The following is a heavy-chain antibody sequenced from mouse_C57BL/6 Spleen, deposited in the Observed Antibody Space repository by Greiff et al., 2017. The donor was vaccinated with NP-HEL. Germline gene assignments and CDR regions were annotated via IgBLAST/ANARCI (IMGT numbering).Heavy chain of an antibody. Sequence: VQLQQSGPELVKPGASVKISCKASGYAFSSSWMNWVKQRPGKGLEWIGRIYPGNGDTNYNGKFKGKATLTADKSSSTAYMQLSSLTSEDSAVYFCASWLLRYDPMDYWGQGTSVTVSS. CDR1: GYAFSSSW. V-gene: IGHV1-82*01. D-gene: IGHD2-3*01. CDR3: ASWLLRYDPMDY. J-gene: IGHJ4*01. CDR2: IYPGNGDT.